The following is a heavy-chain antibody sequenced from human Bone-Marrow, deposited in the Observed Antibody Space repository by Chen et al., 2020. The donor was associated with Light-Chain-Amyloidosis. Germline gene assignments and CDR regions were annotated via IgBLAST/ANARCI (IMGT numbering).Heavy chain of an antibody. CDR1: GFTFSSHW. J-gene: IGHJ4*02. Sequence: EVQLVESGGGLVQPGGSLSLSGAASGFTFSSHWMHWVRQAPGKGLVWVSRVNTDGSSTAYADSVEGRFTISRDNAKNTLYLQMTSLRAEDTAVYFCARPRSTYSSAFDYWGQGTLVTVSS. D-gene: IGHD6-19*01. CDR2: VNTDGSST. V-gene: IGHV3-74*01. CDR3: ARPRSTYSSAFDY.